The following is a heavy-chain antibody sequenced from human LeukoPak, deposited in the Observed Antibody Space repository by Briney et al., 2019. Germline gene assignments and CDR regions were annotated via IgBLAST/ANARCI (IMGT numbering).Heavy chain of an antibody. V-gene: IGHV4-39*07. CDR2: IYYSGST. Sequence: PSETLSLTCTVSGGSISSSSYYWGWIRQPPGKGLEWIGSIYYSGSTYYNPSLKSRFTISVDTSKNQFSLKLSSVTAADTAVYYCARDCDGYNYYFDYWGQGTLVTVSS. CDR1: GGSISSSSYY. CDR3: ARDCDGYNYYFDY. J-gene: IGHJ4*02. D-gene: IGHD5-24*01.